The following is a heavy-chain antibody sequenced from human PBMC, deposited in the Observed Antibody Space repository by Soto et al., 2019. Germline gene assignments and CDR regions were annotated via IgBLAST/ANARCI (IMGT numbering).Heavy chain of an antibody. CDR2: ISYDGSTK. CDR3: VKVGGSSVWYRFYFDY. V-gene: IGHV3-30*18. D-gene: IGHD6-13*01. Sequence: QVQLVESGGGVVQPGRSLRLSCAASGFTFSSYAMHWVRQAPGKGLEWVAVISYDGSTKYHADSVKGRFSISRDNSKNTVHLEMHNLRPEDTAVYYCVKVGGSSVWYRFYFDYWGQGTLGTVSS. CDR1: GFTFSSYA. J-gene: IGHJ4*02.